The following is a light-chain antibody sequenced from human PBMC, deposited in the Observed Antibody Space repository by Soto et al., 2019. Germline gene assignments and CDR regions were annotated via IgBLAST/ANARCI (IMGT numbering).Light chain of an antibody. Sequence: QSALTQPASLSGSPGQSITISCTGTSSDVGGYNFVSWYQQHPGKAPKLMIYDVSNRPSGVSTRFSGSKSGNTASLTISGLQSEDEAEYYCSSYTSSSTLGVFGRGTKLTVL. V-gene: IGLV2-14*01. J-gene: IGLJ2*01. CDR1: SSDVGGYNF. CDR3: SSYTSSSTLGV. CDR2: DVS.